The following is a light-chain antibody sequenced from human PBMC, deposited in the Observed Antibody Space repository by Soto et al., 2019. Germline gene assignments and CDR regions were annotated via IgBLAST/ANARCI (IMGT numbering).Light chain of an antibody. CDR1: SSDVGSYNY. CDR3: RSYTSSSTV. CDR2: EVS. J-gene: IGLJ1*01. V-gene: IGLV2-14*01. Sequence: QSVLTQPASVAGSPGQSISISCTGTSSDVGSYNYVSWYQQHPGKAPKLMIYEVSTRPSGVSSRFSGFKSGNTASLSISGLQAEDEADYYRRSYTSSSTVFANGTKVTVL.